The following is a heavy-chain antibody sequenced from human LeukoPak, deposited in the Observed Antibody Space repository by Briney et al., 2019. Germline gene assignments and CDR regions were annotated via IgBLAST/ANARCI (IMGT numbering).Heavy chain of an antibody. CDR3: ARDGYYYDSSGYYPLKY. CDR1: GYTFNNYG. D-gene: IGHD3-22*01. CDR2: ISVYSGNT. Sequence: ASVKVSCKASGYTFNNYGITWVRQAPGQGLEWMGWISVYSGNTNYEQKFQGRVTMTRDKSTSTVYMELSSLRSEDTAVYYCARDGYYYDSSGYYPLKYWGQGSLVTVSS. J-gene: IGHJ4*02. V-gene: IGHV1-18*01.